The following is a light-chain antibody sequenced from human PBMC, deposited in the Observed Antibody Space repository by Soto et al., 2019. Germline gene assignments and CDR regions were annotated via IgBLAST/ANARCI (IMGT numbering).Light chain of an antibody. CDR1: SSDLGGDNY. Sequence: QSVLTQPPSVSGSPGQSITISCTGTSSDLGGDNYVSWYQQHPGKAPKLMIYQDSNRPSGVSNRFSGSKSGNTASLTISGLQAEDEADYYCSSYTSSREVFGTGTKVTVL. V-gene: IGLV2-14*01. J-gene: IGLJ1*01. CDR2: QDS. CDR3: SSYTSSREV.